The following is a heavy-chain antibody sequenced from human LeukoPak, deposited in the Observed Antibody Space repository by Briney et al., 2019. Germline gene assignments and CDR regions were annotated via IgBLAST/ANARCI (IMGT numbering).Heavy chain of an antibody. D-gene: IGHD1-1*01. J-gene: IGHJ4*02. CDR2: ISRSGSTP. CDR3: ANLTPDSTTPTDF. V-gene: IGHV3-23*01. Sequence: GGSLRLSCEGSGFTFSAYDLSWVRQAQGQGLEWVAAISRSGSTPYYTASVKGRFTISRDNSKNTLFLQMNSLRAGDTAVYYCANLTPDSTTPTDFWGQGTQVTVSS. CDR1: GFTFSAYD.